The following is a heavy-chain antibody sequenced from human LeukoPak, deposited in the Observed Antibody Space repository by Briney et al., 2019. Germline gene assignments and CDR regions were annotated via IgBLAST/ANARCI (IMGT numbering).Heavy chain of an antibody. CDR2: IYTSGST. CDR1: GGSISSGSYY. Sequence: SQTLSLTCTVSGGSISSGSYYWSWIRQPAGKGLEWIGRIYTSGSTNYNPSLKSRVTISVDTSKNQFSLKLSSVTAADTAVYYCARDAEYSGIAYWGQGTLVTVSS. D-gene: IGHD5-12*01. CDR3: ARDAEYSGIAY. V-gene: IGHV4-61*02. J-gene: IGHJ4*02.